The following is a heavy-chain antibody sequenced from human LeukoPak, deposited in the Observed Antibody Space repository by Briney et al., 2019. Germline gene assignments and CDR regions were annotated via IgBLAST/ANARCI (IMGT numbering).Heavy chain of an antibody. CDR2: IYSGGTT. D-gene: IGHD3-3*01. CDR3: ARVGDFWSYFYYNMDV. Sequence: PGGSLRLSCAASGLSVSSNYMSWVRQAPGKGLEWVSFIYSGGTTYYADSVKGRFTISRDTSMNTLYLQMNSLRAEDTATYYCARVGDFWSYFYYNMDVWGQGTTVTVSS. V-gene: IGHV3-53*01. J-gene: IGHJ6*02. CDR1: GLSVSSNY.